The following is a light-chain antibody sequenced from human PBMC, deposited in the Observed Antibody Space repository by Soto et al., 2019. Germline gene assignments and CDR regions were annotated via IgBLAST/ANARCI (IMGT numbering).Light chain of an antibody. CDR1: QTISSW. J-gene: IGKJ1*01. Sequence: DIHLTQSPSSLSASVGYRVTITCRARQTISSWLAWYQQKPGKAPKLLIYKASTLKSGVPSRFRGSGSGTEFTLTISSLQPDDFAPYYCQHYNSYSVAFGQGTKVDIK. V-gene: IGKV1-5*03. CDR3: QHYNSYSVA. CDR2: KAS.